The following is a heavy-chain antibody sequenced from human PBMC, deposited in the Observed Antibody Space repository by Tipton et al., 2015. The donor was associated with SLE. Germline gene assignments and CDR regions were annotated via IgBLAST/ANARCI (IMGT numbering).Heavy chain of an antibody. CDR2: INSDSGGT. J-gene: IGHJ4*02. Sequence: QLVQSGAEVKKPGASVKVSCKASGYTFTDYYIHWVRQAPGQGLEWMGRINSDSGGTDYAQKFQGRVTMTRDTSLTTAFMELNSLRSDDTAVYYCARTRLHFCETLAYWGQGTLVTVSS. D-gene: IGHD5-24*01. CDR3: ARTRLHFCETLAY. CDR1: GYTFTDYY. V-gene: IGHV1-2*06.